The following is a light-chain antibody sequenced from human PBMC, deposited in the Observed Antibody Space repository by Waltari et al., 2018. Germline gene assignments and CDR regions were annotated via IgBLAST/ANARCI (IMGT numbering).Light chain of an antibody. V-gene: IGLV2-23*01. CDR1: SSDVGSYNL. Sequence: QSALTQPASVSGSPGQSITISCTGTSSDVGSYNLVSWYQQHPGKAPKLMIYEGSKRPSGVSNRSSGSKSGNTASLKISGLQAEDEADYYCCSYAGSNWVFGGGTKLTVL. CDR3: CSYAGSNWV. J-gene: IGLJ3*02. CDR2: EGS.